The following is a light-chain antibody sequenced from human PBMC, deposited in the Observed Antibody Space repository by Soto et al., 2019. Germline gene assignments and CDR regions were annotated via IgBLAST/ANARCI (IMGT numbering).Light chain of an antibody. V-gene: IGKV3-20*01. CDR1: QSVSSSY. Sequence: EIVLTHSPGTLSLSPCERAALSVSASQSVSSSYLAWYQQKPGQAPRLLIYGASSRATGIPDRFSGSGSGTDFTLTISRLEPEDFAVYYCQQYGSSPTTFGQGTKVDIK. J-gene: IGKJ1*01. CDR2: GAS. CDR3: QQYGSSPTT.